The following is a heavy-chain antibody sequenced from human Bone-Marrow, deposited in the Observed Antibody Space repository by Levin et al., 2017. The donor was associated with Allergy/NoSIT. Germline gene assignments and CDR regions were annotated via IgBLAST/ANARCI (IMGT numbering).Heavy chain of an antibody. V-gene: IGHV3-11*01. D-gene: IGHD1-14*01. CDR2: ISSSGGTI. CDR3: ARHVGGWNHRLHCMDV. J-gene: IGHJ6*03. CDR1: ILTFSDNY. Sequence: GESLKISCAASILTFSDNYMSWVRQAPGKGLEWVSYISSSGGTIYYADSVKGRFTVSRDNAKNSLYLQMNSLRAEDTAVYYCARHVGGWNHRLHCMDVWGKGAAVTVSS.